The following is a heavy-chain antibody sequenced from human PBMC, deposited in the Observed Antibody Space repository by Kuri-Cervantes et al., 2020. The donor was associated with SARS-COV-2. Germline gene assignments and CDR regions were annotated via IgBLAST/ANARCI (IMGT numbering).Heavy chain of an antibody. D-gene: IGHD1-14*01. CDR2: FDPEDGET. CDR3: ATRYKVALYNWFDP. Sequence: ASVKVSCKVSGYTLTELSMHWVRQAPGKGLEWMGGFDPEDGETIYAQKFQGRVTMTEDTSTDTAYMELSSLRSEDTAVYYCATRYKVALYNWFDPWGQGTLVTVSS. J-gene: IGHJ5*02. CDR1: GYTLTELS. V-gene: IGHV1-24*01.